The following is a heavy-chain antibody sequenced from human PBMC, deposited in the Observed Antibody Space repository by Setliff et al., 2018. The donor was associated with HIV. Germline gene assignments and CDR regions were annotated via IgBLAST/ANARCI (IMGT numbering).Heavy chain of an antibody. CDR3: AKDAGVTGGLYRYYIDA. J-gene: IGHJ6*03. D-gene: IGHD3-9*01. V-gene: IGHV4-4*07. Sequence: PSETLSLTCTVSGGSISSHYWSWVRQPAGKGLEWIGRIYVSGKTNYNPPLKSRVTMSVDASKSQVSLKLTSVTAADTAVYFCAKDAGVTGGLYRYYIDAWGKGTTVTVSS. CDR1: GGSISSHY. CDR2: IYVSGKT.